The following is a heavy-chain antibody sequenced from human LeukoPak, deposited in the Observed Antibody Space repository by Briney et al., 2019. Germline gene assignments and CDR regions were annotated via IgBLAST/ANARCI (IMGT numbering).Heavy chain of an antibody. V-gene: IGHV4-59*08. D-gene: IGHD2-15*01. Sequence: SETLSLTCTVSGGSISSYYWSWIRQPPGKRLEWIGYIYYSGSTNYNPSLKSRVTISVDTSKNQFSLKLSSVTAADTAVYYCARLICSGGSCYNGNFDYWGQGTLVTVSS. CDR1: GGSISSYY. J-gene: IGHJ4*02. CDR3: ARLICSGGSCYNGNFDY. CDR2: IYYSGST.